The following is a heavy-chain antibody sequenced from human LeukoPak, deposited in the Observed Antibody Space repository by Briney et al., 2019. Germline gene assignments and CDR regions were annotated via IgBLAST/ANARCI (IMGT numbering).Heavy chain of an antibody. Sequence: GGSLRLSCAASGFTFSSYAMSWVRQAPGKGPEWVSAISGSGGSTYYADSVKGRFTISRDNAKNSLYLQMNSLRAEDTAMYYCATDYSSSWGNWFDPWGQGTLVTVSS. D-gene: IGHD6-13*01. CDR3: ATDYSSSWGNWFDP. CDR2: ISGSGGST. V-gene: IGHV3-23*01. CDR1: GFTFSSYA. J-gene: IGHJ5*02.